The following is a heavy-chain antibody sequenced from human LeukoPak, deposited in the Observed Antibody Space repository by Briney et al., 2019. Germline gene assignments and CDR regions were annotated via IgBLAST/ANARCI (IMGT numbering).Heavy chain of an antibody. V-gene: IGHV3-21*01. Sequence: RGSLRLSCAASGFTFSSYSMNWVRQAPGKGLEWVSSISSSSSYIYYADSVKGRFTISRDNAKNSLYLQMNSLRAEDTAVYYCARGPGSSWYDRENEFDYWGQGTLVTVSS. CDR2: ISSSSSYI. D-gene: IGHD6-13*01. CDR1: GFTFSSYS. CDR3: ARGPGSSWYDRENEFDY. J-gene: IGHJ4*02.